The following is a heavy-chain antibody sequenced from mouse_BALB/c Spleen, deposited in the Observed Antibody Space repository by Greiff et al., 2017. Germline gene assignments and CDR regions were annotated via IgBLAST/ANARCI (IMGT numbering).Heavy chain of an antibody. J-gene: IGHJ4*01. D-gene: IGHD2-13*01. CDR2: IRNKANGFTT. CDR3: ARDAIYDDDNHAMDY. CDR1: GFTFTDYY. V-gene: IGHV7-3*02. Sequence: EVKVVESGGGLVQPGGSLRLSCATSGFTFTDYYMSWVRQPPGKALAWLGFIRNKANGFTTEYSVSVKGRFTISSDNSQSILYLQMNTLRSEDIATYYCARDAIYDDDNHAMDYWGQGTSVSGSS.